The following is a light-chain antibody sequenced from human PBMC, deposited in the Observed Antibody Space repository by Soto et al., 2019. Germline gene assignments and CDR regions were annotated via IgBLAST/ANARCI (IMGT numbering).Light chain of an antibody. CDR1: QGISSY. Sequence: IKCTQSPSSLSAYVGDRVTITCRASQGISSYLAWYQQKPGTAPKLLIYAASTLQSGVPSRFSGSGSGTDFTLTISNQPPADFATYDCQQLNSYPVTFARGTKV. CDR3: QQLNSYPVT. V-gene: IGKV1-9*01. J-gene: IGKJ4*01. CDR2: AAS.